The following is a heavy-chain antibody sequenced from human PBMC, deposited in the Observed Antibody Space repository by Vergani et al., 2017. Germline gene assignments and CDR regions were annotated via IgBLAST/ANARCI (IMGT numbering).Heavy chain of an antibody. CDR3: GPGYSSSWGAFDI. CDR1: GFTFSSYS. CDR2: ISSSSSYI. Sequence: VQLVESGGGLVKPGGSLRLYCAASGFTFSSYSMHWVRQAPGKGLEWVSSISSSSSYIYYADSVKGRFTISRDNAKNSLYLQMNSLRAEDTAVYYCGPGYSSSWGAFDIWGQGTMVTVSS. J-gene: IGHJ3*02. D-gene: IGHD6-13*01. V-gene: IGHV3-21*01.